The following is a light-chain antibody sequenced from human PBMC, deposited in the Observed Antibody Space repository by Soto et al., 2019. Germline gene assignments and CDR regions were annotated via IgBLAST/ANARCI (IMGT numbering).Light chain of an antibody. CDR2: KSD. Sequence: QAVVAQPPSASGTLGQRVSITCSGSDSNIGSNSVHWYQQVPGMAPKLLVYKSDQRPSGVPDRFSGSKSVTSASLAISGLRAEDEAEYYCATWDDGLSGVLFGGGTKLTVL. CDR3: ATWDDGLSGVL. CDR1: DSNIGSNS. J-gene: IGLJ2*01. V-gene: IGLV1-47*01.